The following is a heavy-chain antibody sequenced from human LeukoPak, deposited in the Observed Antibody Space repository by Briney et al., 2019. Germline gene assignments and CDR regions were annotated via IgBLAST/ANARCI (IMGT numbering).Heavy chain of an antibody. D-gene: IGHD3-3*01. J-gene: IGHJ4*02. CDR1: GFTFSSYA. Sequence: GGSLRLSCAASGFTFSSYAMHWVRQAPGKGLEWVAVISYDGSNKYYADSVKGRFTISRDNSKNTLYLQMNSLRAEDTAVYYCARDPYVPEWSRSFDYWGQGTLVTVSS. CDR2: ISYDGSNK. V-gene: IGHV3-30*04. CDR3: ARDPYVPEWSRSFDY.